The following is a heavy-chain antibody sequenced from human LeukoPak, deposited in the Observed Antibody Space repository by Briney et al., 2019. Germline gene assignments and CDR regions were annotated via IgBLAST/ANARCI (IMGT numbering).Heavy chain of an antibody. CDR1: GGSISSSSYY. Sequence: PSETLSLTCTVSGGSISSSSYYWGWIRQPPGKGLEWIGSIYYSGSTYYNPSLKSRVTISVDTSKNQFSLKLSSVTAADTAVYYCARQGIVVVAATDFVFGGFDPWGQGTLVTVSS. J-gene: IGHJ5*02. D-gene: IGHD2-15*01. CDR2: IYYSGST. CDR3: ARQGIVVVAATDFVFGGFDP. V-gene: IGHV4-39*01.